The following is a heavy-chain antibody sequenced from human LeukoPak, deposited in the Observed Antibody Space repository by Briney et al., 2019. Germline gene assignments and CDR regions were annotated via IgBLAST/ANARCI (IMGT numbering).Heavy chain of an antibody. CDR1: GGSINSYY. D-gene: IGHD1-26*01. V-gene: IGHV4-4*07. J-gene: IGHJ4*02. CDR2: IYTTGST. Sequence: PSETLSLTCTVSGGSINSYYWGWIRQPAGKGLEWIGRIYTTGSTNYNPSLESRVTMSVDTSKNQFSSKLTSVTAADTAIYYCARAGYTISYYSLDYWGQRILVTVSS. CDR3: ARAGYTISYYSLDY.